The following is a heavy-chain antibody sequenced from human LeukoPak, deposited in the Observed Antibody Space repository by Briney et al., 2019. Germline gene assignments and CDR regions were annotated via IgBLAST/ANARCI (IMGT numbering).Heavy chain of an antibody. D-gene: IGHD1-26*01. CDR2: INTDGTGT. CDR3: AKIGSDGNHFDY. J-gene: IGHJ4*02. Sequence: PGGSLILSCAASGFTFSSYWMHWVRQAPGKGLVWVSHINTDGTGTNYADSVRGRFTISRDNAKNTVYLQMDSLTAADTAVYYCAKIGSDGNHFDYWGQGTLVTVSS. CDR1: GFTFSSYW. V-gene: IGHV3-74*01.